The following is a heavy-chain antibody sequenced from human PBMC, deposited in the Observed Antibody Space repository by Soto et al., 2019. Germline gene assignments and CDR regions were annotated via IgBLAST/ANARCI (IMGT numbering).Heavy chain of an antibody. CDR3: ARGPGGSYNPPHY. Sequence: PSETLSLTCAVYGGSFSGYYWSWIRQPPGKGLEWIGEINHSGSTNYNPSLKSRVTISVDTSKNQFSLKLSSVTAADTAVYYCARGPGGSYNPPHYWGQGTLVTVSS. CDR1: GGSFSGYY. J-gene: IGHJ4*02. CDR2: INHSGST. D-gene: IGHD1-26*01. V-gene: IGHV4-34*01.